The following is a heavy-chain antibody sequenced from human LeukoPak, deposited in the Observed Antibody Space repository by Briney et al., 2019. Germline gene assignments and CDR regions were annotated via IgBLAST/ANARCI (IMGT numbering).Heavy chain of an antibody. D-gene: IGHD3-9*01. CDR2: ITSDSSYV. V-gene: IGHV3-21*01. CDR1: GFTFSSHN. CDR3: ASGYDILTGYSIDAFDI. Sequence: GGSLRLSCAASGFTFSSHNMNWVRQAPGKGLEWVSSITSDSSYVFYADSVKGRFTISRDNAENSLYLQMNSLRAEDTAVYYCASGYDILTGYSIDAFDIWGQGTMVTVSS. J-gene: IGHJ3*02.